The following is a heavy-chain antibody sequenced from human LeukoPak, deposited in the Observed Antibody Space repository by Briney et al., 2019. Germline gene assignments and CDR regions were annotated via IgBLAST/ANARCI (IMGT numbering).Heavy chain of an antibody. CDR1: GYTFTGYY. J-gene: IGHJ5*02. CDR2: INPNSGGT. V-gene: IGHV1-2*02. CDR3: ASEDTAWQSNWFDP. D-gene: IGHD5-18*01. Sequence: ASVKVSCKASGYTFTGYYMHWVRQAPGQGLEWMGWINPNSGGTNYAQKFKGRVTMTRDTSISTAYMELSRLRSDDTAVYYCASEDTAWQSNWFDPWGQGTLVTVSS.